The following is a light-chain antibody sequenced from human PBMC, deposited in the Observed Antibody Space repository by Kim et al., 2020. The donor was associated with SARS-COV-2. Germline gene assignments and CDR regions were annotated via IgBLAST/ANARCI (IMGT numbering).Light chain of an antibody. CDR3: QQRGN. Sequence: ATLSLSQGERATRSGRASRSVGTYLAWYQQKPGQAPRLLIYDASKRATGIPARFRGSGSGTDFTLTIGTLEPEDSAVYYCQQRGNFGQGTRLEIK. CDR2: DAS. V-gene: IGKV3-11*01. J-gene: IGKJ5*01. CDR1: RSVGTY.